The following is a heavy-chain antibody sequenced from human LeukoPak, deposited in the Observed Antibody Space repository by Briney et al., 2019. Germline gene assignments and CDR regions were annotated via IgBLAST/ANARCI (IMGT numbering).Heavy chain of an antibody. V-gene: IGHV4-59*01. D-gene: IGHD3-10*01. CDR1: GGSISSYY. Sequence: SETLFLTCTVSGGSISSYYWSWIRQPPGKGLEWIGYIYYSGSTNYNPSLKSRVTISVDTSKNQFSLKLSSVTAADTAVYYCASLRRFGELSYWGQGTLVTVSS. CDR2: IYYSGST. CDR3: ASLRRFGELSY. J-gene: IGHJ4*02.